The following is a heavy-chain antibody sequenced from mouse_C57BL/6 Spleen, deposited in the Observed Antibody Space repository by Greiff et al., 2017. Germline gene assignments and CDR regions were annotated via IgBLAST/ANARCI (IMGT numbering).Heavy chain of an antibody. CDR3: AQNSAEGYCYSSNWYFDV. J-gene: IGHJ1*03. CDR1: GFSLSTSNMG. Sequence: QVTLQVSGPGILQPSQTLSLTCSFSGFSLSTSNMGIGWIRQPSGKGLEWLAHLWWDGDTYYNPSLKSRLTISKDTSNNQVFLKITSVDAAETATCYSAQNSAEGYCYSSNWYFDVWGTGTTLTVSS. V-gene: IGHV8-5*01. CDR2: LWWDGDT. D-gene: IGHD1-1*01.